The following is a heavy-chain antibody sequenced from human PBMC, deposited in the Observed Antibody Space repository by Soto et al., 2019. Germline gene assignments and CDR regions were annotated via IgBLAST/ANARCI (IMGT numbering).Heavy chain of an antibody. Sequence: QVQLVQSGAEVKKPGASVKVSCKASGYTFTNYGINWVRQAPGQGLEWLGWVSAYNGERRYAQRVQARVIMTTDTSTPTAYMVLRSLRSDDTAVYYCSRGTSIPASGEYWGQGTLVTVSS. CDR2: VSAYNGER. J-gene: IGHJ4*01. CDR1: GYTFTNYG. V-gene: IGHV1-18*01. D-gene: IGHD6-6*01. CDR3: SRGTSIPASGEY.